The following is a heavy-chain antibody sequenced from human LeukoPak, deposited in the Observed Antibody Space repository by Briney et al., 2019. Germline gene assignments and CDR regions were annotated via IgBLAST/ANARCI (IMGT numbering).Heavy chain of an antibody. V-gene: IGHV1-2*02. CDR2: INPHSGGT. D-gene: IGHD3-10*01. CDR3: SRELYSGSGSPYGYFHH. CDR1: TYTFTGYY. Sequence: GASVKVSCKVSTYTFTGYYMHWVRQAPGQGLEWMGWINPHSGGTIYAQKFQGRVTMTRDTSISTAYMELSRLTSDDTAVYYCSRELYSGSGSPYGYFHHWGQGTLVTVSS. J-gene: IGHJ1*01.